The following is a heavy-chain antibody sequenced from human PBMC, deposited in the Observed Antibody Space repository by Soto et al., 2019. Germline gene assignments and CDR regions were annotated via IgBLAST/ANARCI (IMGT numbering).Heavy chain of an antibody. D-gene: IGHD6-13*01. Sequence: QVQLRESGPGLVKPSQTLSLTCTVSGCSINSGGYYWNWIRQHPGKGLEWIGSMYYSGSTYYNPFLRSRVIISADTSEIHFSLTLSSVTAADTAVYFCARGYRQSGYSSSWVFYYWGQGTLVNVSS. J-gene: IGHJ4*02. CDR3: ARGYRQSGYSSSWVFYY. CDR1: GCSINSGGYY. CDR2: MYYSGST. V-gene: IGHV4-31*03.